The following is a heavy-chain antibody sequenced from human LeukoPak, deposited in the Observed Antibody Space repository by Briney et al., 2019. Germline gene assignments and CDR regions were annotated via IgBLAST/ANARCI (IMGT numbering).Heavy chain of an antibody. D-gene: IGHD3-10*01. V-gene: IGHV3-66*04. Sequence: TGGSLRLSCAASGFTVSSNYMSWVRQAPGKGLEWVSVIYSGGSTYYADSVKGRFTISRDNSKNTLYLQMNSLRAEDTAVYYCASHAVWFGELPQDWYFDLWGRGTLVTVSS. CDR1: GFTVSSNY. J-gene: IGHJ2*01. CDR2: IYSGGST. CDR3: ASHAVWFGELPQDWYFDL.